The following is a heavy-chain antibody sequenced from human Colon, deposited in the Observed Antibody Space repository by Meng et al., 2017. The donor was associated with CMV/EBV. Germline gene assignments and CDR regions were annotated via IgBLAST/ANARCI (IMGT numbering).Heavy chain of an antibody. CDR3: VRESQSGSYIYLQH. D-gene: IGHD1-26*01. J-gene: IGHJ1*01. V-gene: IGHV1-18*03. CDR2: ISAYTGDT. CDR1: GYTFTNYG. Sequence: QVQLVQSGAEVKKPGASVKVSCKASGYTFTNYGISWVRQAPGQGLEWMGWISAYTGDTYYAQKFQGRVTMTTDTSTSTAYMELRSLRSDDMAVYYCVRESQSGSYIYLQHWGQGTLVTVSS.